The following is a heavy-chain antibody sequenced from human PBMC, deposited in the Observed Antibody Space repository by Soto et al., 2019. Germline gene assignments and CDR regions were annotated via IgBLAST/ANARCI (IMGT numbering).Heavy chain of an antibody. D-gene: IGHD2-15*01. J-gene: IGHJ5*02. Sequence: QVQLQESGPGLVKPSQTLSLTCTVSGGSISSGGYYWSWIRQHPGKGLEWIGYIYYSGSTYYNPSLKSRVTISVDTSNNQFSLKLSSVTAADTAVYYCARDLGGYCSGGSCYSRWFDTWGQGTLVTVSS. CDR1: GGSISSGGYY. CDR2: IYYSGST. CDR3: ARDLGGYCSGGSCYSRWFDT. V-gene: IGHV4-31*03.